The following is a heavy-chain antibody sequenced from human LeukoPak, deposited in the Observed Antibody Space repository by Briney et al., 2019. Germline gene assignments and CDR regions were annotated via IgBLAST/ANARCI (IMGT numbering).Heavy chain of an antibody. V-gene: IGHV3-23*01. CDR3: ARDSPVATW. CDR2: ITPSGDGT. J-gene: IGHJ4*02. Sequence: GGSLRLSCAASGFTFSSRGMSWLPKAPGKGLEWVSSITPSGDGTYYAASVKGRFTISRDNSKNTLYLQMDSLRADDTAKYYCARDSPVATWWGQGTLVTVSS. D-gene: IGHD1-26*01. CDR1: GFTFSSRG.